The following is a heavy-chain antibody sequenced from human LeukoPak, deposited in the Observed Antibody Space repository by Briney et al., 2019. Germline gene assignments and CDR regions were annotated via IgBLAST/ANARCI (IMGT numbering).Heavy chain of an antibody. CDR2: IRSKAYGGTT. CDR1: GFTFGDYA. V-gene: IGHV3-49*04. Sequence: PGGSLRLCCTASGFTFGDYAMSWVRQAPGKGLEWVGFIRSKAYGGTTEYAASVKGRFTISRDDSKSIAYLQMNSLKTEDTAVYYCTRRPMGYCSSTSCSYGMDVWGQGTTVTVSS. D-gene: IGHD2-2*01. CDR3: TRRPMGYCSSTSCSYGMDV. J-gene: IGHJ6*02.